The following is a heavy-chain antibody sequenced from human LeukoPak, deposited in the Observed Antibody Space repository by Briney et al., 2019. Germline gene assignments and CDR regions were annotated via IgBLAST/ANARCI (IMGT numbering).Heavy chain of an antibody. CDR2: IYSDGST. V-gene: IGHV3-53*01. CDR3: ALGRLRYFDPIDY. Sequence: GGSLRLSCAASGFTVSSNYKTWVRQAPGKGLEWVSVIYSDGSTYYADSVKGRFTISRDTSKNTLYLQMNSLRAEDTAVYYCALGRLRYFDPIDYWGQGTLVTVSS. J-gene: IGHJ4*02. CDR1: GFTVSSNY. D-gene: IGHD3-9*01.